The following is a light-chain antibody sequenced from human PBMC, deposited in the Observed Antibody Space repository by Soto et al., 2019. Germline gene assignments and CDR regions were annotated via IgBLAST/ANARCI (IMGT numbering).Light chain of an antibody. CDR2: EVS. CDR3: SSYATNTTEVV. V-gene: IGLV2-14*01. CDR1: SSDVGDYKY. Sequence: QAVVTQPASVSGSPGQSITISCTGTSSDVGDYKYVSWYQHHPGKAPKLMIFEVSNRPSGVSIRFSGSKSGNTASLTISGLQAEDEADYYCSSYATNTTEVVFGGGTKLTVL. J-gene: IGLJ2*01.